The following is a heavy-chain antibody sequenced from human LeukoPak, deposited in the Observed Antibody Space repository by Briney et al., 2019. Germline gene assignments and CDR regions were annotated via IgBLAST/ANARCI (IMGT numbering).Heavy chain of an antibody. V-gene: IGHV3-30*18. CDR1: GFTFSSYG. Sequence: RSLRLSCAASGFTFSSYGMHWVRQAPGKGLEWVAVISYDGSNKYYADSVKGRFTISRDNSKNTLYLQMNSLRAEDTAVYYCAKDGSGGNFDYWGQGTLVTVSS. J-gene: IGHJ4*02. CDR3: AKDGSGGNFDY. D-gene: IGHD6-19*01. CDR2: ISYDGSNK.